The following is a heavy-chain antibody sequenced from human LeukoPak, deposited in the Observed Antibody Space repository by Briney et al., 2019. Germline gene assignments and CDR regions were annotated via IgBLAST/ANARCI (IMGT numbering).Heavy chain of an antibody. D-gene: IGHD1-26*01. CDR3: ARRRPRGSYGDAFDI. CDR2: IYYNGSN. Sequence: SETLSLTCTVSGASISSYYWGWVRQPPGKGLEWIGYIYYNGSNNYNPPIKSRVTISVDTSKTQFSLKLISVTAAGTAVYYWARRRPRGSYGDAFDIWGQGTMVTVSS. J-gene: IGHJ3*02. V-gene: IGHV4-59*08. CDR1: GASISSYY.